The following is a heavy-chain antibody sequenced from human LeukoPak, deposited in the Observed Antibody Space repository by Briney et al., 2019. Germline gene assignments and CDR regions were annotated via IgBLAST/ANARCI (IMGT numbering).Heavy chain of an antibody. CDR2: ISYDGNNK. J-gene: IGHJ4*02. V-gene: IGHV3-30*03. CDR3: ARDDAIAAAVDY. D-gene: IGHD6-13*01. CDR1: GFTFSSYG. Sequence: GGSLRLSCAASGFTFSSYGMHWVRQAPGKGLEWVAVISYDGNNKYYADSVKGRFTISRDNSKNTLYLQMNSLRAEDTAVYYCARDDAIAAAVDYWGQGTLVTVSS.